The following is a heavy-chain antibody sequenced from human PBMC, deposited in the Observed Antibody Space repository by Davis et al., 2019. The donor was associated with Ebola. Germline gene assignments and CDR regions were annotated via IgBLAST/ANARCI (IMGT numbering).Heavy chain of an antibody. J-gene: IGHJ4*02. V-gene: IGHV1-2*06. CDR3: ARDLVVTPIDY. CDR1: GYTFTGYY. D-gene: IGHD2-15*01. CDR2: INPNSGGT. Sequence: ASVKVSCKASGYTFTGYYMHWVRQAPEQGLEWMGRINPNSGGTNYAQKFQGRVTMTRDTSISTAYMELSRLRSDDTAVYYCARDLVVTPIDYWGQGTLVTVSS.